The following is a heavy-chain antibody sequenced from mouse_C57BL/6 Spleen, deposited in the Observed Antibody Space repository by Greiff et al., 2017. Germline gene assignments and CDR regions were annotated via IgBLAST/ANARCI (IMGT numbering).Heavy chain of an antibody. D-gene: IGHD1-1*01. Sequence: EVQLQQSGAELVRPGASVKLSCTASGFNIKDYYMHWVKQRPEQGLEWIGRIDPEDGDSEYAPKFQGKATMTADTSSNTAYLQLSSLTSEDTAVYYCHYYGSMWFAYWGQGTLVTVSA. CDR1: GFNIKDYY. CDR3: HYYGSMWFAY. V-gene: IGHV14-1*01. CDR2: IDPEDGDS. J-gene: IGHJ3*01.